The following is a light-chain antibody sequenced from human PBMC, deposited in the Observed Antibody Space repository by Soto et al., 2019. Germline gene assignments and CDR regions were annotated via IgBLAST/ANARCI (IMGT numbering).Light chain of an antibody. CDR2: DAS. Sequence: EIVLTQSPATLSLSPGERATLSCRASQSVSNYLVWYQQKPGQAPRLLIYDASNRATGTPARFSGSGSGTDFTLTISSLDPEDFAVYYCQQYGSPYTFGQGTKLEIK. V-gene: IGKV3-11*01. CDR3: QQYGSPYT. J-gene: IGKJ2*01. CDR1: QSVSNY.